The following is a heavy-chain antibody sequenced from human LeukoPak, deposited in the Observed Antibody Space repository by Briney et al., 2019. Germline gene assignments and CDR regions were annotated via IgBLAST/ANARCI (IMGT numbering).Heavy chain of an antibody. J-gene: IGHJ3*02. CDR3: ARPDAGYSSGWYLGFGAFDI. CDR1: GYTFTSYG. V-gene: IGHV1-18*01. Sequence: GASVKVSCKASGYTFTSYGISWVRQAPGQGLEWMGWISAYNGNTNYAQKFQGRVTITRDTSASTAYMELSSLRSEDTAVYYCARPDAGYSSGWYLGFGAFDIWGQGTMVTVSS. D-gene: IGHD6-19*01. CDR2: ISAYNGNT.